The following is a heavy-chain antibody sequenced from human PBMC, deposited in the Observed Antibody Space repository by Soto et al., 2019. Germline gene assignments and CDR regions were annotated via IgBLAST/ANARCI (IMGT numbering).Heavy chain of an antibody. J-gene: IGHJ4*02. Sequence: QVHLVQSGAEVKKPGASVKVSCKGSGYAFTTYGITWVRQAPGQGLEWMGWISAHNGNTNYAQKLQGRVTVTRDTSTSTAYMELSRQRSDDTGVYYGARGRYGDYWGQGALVTVSS. CDR3: ARGRYGDY. CDR1: GYAFTTYG. D-gene: IGHD1-1*01. V-gene: IGHV1-18*01. CDR2: ISAHNGNT.